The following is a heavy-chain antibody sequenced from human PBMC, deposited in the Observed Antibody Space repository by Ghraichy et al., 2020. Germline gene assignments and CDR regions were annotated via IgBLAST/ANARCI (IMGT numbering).Heavy chain of an antibody. Sequence: ASVKVSCKTSGFTFTSYFITWVRQAPGQGLEWVGWISGYNADTRYAQRLQGRVTLTTDPSTTTAYMELRSLTSDDTAIYYCTRDFRGYVGQLEDWGQGTLVTVSS. J-gene: IGHJ4*02. CDR3: TRDFRGYVGQLED. D-gene: IGHD3-16*01. CDR2: ISGYNADT. CDR1: GFTFTSYF. V-gene: IGHV1-18*01.